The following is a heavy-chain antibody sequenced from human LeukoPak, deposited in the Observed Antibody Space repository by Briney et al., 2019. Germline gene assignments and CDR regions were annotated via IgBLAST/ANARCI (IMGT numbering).Heavy chain of an antibody. CDR1: GFTFSSYS. V-gene: IGHV3-48*01. CDR3: ARGRGWTRYYFDY. D-gene: IGHD3/OR15-3a*01. Sequence: GGSLRLSCAASGFTFSSYSMNWVRQAPGKGLEWVSYISSSSSTIYYADSVEGRFTISRDNAKNSLYLQMNSLRAEDTAVYYCARGRGWTRYYFDYWGQGTLVTVSS. J-gene: IGHJ4*02. CDR2: ISSSSSTI.